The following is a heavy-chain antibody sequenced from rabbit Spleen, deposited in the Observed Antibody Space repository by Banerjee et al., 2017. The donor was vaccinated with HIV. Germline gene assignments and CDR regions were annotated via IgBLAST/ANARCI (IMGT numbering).Heavy chain of an antibody. CDR3: ARDLVAVIGWNFNL. V-gene: IGHV1S40*01. J-gene: IGHJ4*01. D-gene: IGHD1-1*01. CDR1: GVSLNDKDV. CDR2: INTATGKD. Sequence: QSLEESGGDLVKPGASLTLTCTASGVSLNDKDVMCWVRQAPGKGLEWIGCINTATGKDVYASWAKGRFTISTTSSTTVTLQMTSLTAADTATYFCARDLVAVIGWNFNLWGPGTLVTVS.